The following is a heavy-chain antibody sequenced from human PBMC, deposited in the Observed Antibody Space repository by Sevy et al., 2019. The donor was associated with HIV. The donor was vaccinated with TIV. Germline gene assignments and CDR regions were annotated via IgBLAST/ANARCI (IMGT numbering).Heavy chain of an antibody. CDR3: VRDRFSGSLDY. V-gene: IGHV3-30*04. CDR2: IEYDGSKK. D-gene: IGHD1-26*01. J-gene: IGHJ4*02. Sequence: GGSLRLSCAASGFTFRSYAMHWVRQAPGKGLEWVALIEYDGSKKYYADSVKGRFTISRDNSKNTLYLQMNSLRAEDTVTYYCVRDRFSGSLDYWGQGTLVTVSS. CDR1: GFTFRSYA.